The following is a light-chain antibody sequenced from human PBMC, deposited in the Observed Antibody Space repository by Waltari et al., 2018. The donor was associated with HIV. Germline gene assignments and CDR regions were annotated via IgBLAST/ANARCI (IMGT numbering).Light chain of an antibody. CDR1: SSDVGGYNY. J-gene: IGLJ2*01. CDR3: SSYAGSNNLV. CDR2: EVS. V-gene: IGLV2-8*01. Sequence: QSALTQPPSASGSPGQSVTISCTGTSSDVGGYNYVSWYQQHPGKAPKLMIYEVSKRPSGVPERFFGSKSGNTASLTVSGLQAEDEADYYCSSYAGSNNLVFGGGTNLTVL.